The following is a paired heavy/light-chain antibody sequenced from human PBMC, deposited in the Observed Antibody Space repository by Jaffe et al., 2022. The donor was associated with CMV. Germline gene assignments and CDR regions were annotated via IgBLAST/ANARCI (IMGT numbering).Light chain of an antibody. CDR1: KLGNKY. Sequence: SYELTQPPSVSVSPGQTARITCSGDKLGNKYACWYQQKPGQSPVLLIYEDTTRPSGIPERFSGSNSGDTATLTISGTQPMDEADYYCQTWVSSAVIFGGGTKLTVL. CDR3: QTWVSSAVI. J-gene: IGLJ2*01. CDR2: EDT. V-gene: IGLV3-1*01.
Heavy chain of an antibody. V-gene: IGHV3-23*04. CDR3: AKRHYSDISNHFFDY. D-gene: IGHD3-22*01. Sequence: EVQLAESGGGLVQPGGSLRLSCAASGFAFSNYAMVWVRQAPGKGLEWVSSVSGSDGTTVYADSVKGRFTVSRDNSKNTLYLQMSGLRVEDTAVYYCAKRHYSDISNHFFDYWGQGSLVTVSP. J-gene: IGHJ4*02. CDR1: GFAFSNYA. CDR2: VSGSDGTT.